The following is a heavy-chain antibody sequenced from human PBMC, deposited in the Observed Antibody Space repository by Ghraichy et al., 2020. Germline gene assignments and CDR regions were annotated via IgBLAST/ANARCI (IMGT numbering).Heavy chain of an antibody. Sequence: GGSLRLSCAASGFTFSSYSMNWVRQAPGKGLEWVSSISSSSSYIYYADSVKGRFTISRDNAKNSLYLQMNSLRAEDTAVYYCARVGEGYCSGGSCYRYYFDDWGQGTLVTVSS. V-gene: IGHV3-21*01. CDR2: ISSSSSYI. CDR1: GFTFSSYS. CDR3: ARVGEGYCSGGSCYRYYFDD. J-gene: IGHJ4*02. D-gene: IGHD2-15*01.